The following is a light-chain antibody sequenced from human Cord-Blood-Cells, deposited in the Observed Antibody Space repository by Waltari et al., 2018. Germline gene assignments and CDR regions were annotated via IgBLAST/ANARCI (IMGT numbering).Light chain of an antibody. CDR1: QSVSSY. CDR2: DAS. CDR3: QQRSNWPLT. J-gene: IGKJ4*01. V-gene: IGKV3-11*01. Sequence: DIVLTQSPATLSLSPWEIATLSCRASQSVSSYLAWYQQKPGQAPRLLIYDASNRATGIPARCSGSGSGTDFTLTISSLEPEDFAVYYCQQRSNWPLTFGGGTKVEIK.